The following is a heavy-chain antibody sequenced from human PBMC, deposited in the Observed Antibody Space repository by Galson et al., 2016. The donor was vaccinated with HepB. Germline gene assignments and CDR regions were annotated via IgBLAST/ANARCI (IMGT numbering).Heavy chain of an antibody. D-gene: IGHD6-19*01. CDR1: GFIVSNKY. Sequence: SLRLSCAASGFIVSNKYMTWVRQAPGKGLEWVSSVYSTGTTYYAESVKGRFTVSRDNSKNTLFLQMNSLRGEDTAVYYCSSCSIATYNYGMDVWGKGTTVIVSS. J-gene: IGHJ6*04. CDR3: SSCSIATYNYGMDV. V-gene: IGHV3-53*01. CDR2: VYSTGTT.